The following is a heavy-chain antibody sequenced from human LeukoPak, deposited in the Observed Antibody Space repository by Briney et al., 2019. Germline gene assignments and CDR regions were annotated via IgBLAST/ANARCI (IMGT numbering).Heavy chain of an antibody. CDR2: IYYSGST. Sequence: PSETLSLTCTVSGGSISNYYWGWIRQPPGKGLEWIGYIYYSGSTNHNPSLKSRVTISVDTSKNQFSLKMTSVTPADTAVYYCARDNRAYNYGLDQWGQGTLVTVSA. CDR3: ARDNRAYNYGLDQ. J-gene: IGHJ4*02. D-gene: IGHD5-18*01. CDR1: GGSISNYY. V-gene: IGHV4-59*01.